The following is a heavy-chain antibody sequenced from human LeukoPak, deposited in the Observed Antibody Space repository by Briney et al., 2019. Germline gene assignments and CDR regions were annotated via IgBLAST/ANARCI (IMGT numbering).Heavy chain of an antibody. CDR2: INPSGGST. D-gene: IGHD1-20*01. CDR1: GYTFTSYY. Sequence: GASVTVSCTASGYTFTSYYMLWVRQAPGQGLEWMGIINPSGGSTSYAQKFQGRVTMTRDTSTSTVYMELSSLRSEDTAVYYCARDSYRFNWNDRNWFDPWGQGTLVTVSS. CDR3: ARDSYRFNWNDRNWFDP. V-gene: IGHV1-46*01. J-gene: IGHJ5*02.